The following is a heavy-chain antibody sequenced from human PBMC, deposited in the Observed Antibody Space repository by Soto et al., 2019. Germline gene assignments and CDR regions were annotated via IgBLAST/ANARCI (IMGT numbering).Heavy chain of an antibody. V-gene: IGHV3-9*01. Sequence: PGGFLRLSCAASGFTFDDYAMHWVRQAPGKGLEWVSGISWNSGSIGYADSVKGRFTISRDNAKNSLYLQMNSLRAEDTALYYCAKDMRITGTTVYYYYGMDVWGQGTTVTVSS. CDR3: AKDMRITGTTVYYYYGMDV. CDR2: ISWNSGSI. D-gene: IGHD1-7*01. J-gene: IGHJ6*02. CDR1: GFTFDDYA.